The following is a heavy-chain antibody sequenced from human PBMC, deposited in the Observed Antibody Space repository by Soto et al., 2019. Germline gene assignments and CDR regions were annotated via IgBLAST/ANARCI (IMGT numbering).Heavy chain of an antibody. J-gene: IGHJ6*02. D-gene: IGHD2-21*02. CDR1: GGSFSGYY. CDR2: INHSGTI. Sequence: QVQLPQWGAGLLKPSETLSLTCAVYGGSFSGYYWTWIRQPPGKGLEWIGEINHSGTINFNPSLKSRLNISIDTSKKHFSLKLSSVTDADTAAYYCARADRTLVTSYSLDVWGQGTTVTVSS. V-gene: IGHV4-34*01. CDR3: ARADRTLVTSYSLDV.